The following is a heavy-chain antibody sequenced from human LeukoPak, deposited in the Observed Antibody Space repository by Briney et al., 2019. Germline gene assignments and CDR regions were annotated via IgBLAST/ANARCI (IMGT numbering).Heavy chain of an antibody. CDR2: INYSGST. D-gene: IGHD3-10*01. Sequence: SETLSLTCTVSGGSISSYYWSWIRQPPGKGLEWIGYINYSGSTNYNPSLKSRVTISVDTSKNQFSLKLSSVTAADTAVYYCAREGDVVRGAIPYYYYYYMDVWGKGTTVTISS. CDR1: GGSISSYY. V-gene: IGHV4-59*12. CDR3: AREGDVVRGAIPYYYYYYMDV. J-gene: IGHJ6*03.